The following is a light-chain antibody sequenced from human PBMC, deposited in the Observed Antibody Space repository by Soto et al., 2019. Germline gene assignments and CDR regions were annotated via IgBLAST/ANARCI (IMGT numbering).Light chain of an antibody. CDR3: QQYGSSPQA. CDR2: GAS. Sequence: EIVLTQSPGTLSLSPGERATLSCRASQSVSSSYLAWYQQKPGQAPRLLIYGASSRATGIPDRFSGSGSGKYFTPTISRLEPEVFAVYYCQQYGSSPQAFGQGTRLEIK. V-gene: IGKV3-20*01. J-gene: IGKJ5*01. CDR1: QSVSSSY.